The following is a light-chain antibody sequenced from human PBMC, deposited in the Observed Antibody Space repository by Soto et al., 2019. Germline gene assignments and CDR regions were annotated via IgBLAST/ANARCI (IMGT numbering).Light chain of an antibody. Sequence: QSALTQPASVSGSPGQSITISCTGTSSDVGGYNYVSWYQQHPGKAPKLMIYEVSNRPSGDSNRFSGSKSGNTASLTISGLQAEDEADYYCSSYTSSSTYVFGTGTKVTLL. J-gene: IGLJ1*01. CDR1: SSDVGGYNY. V-gene: IGLV2-14*01. CDR3: SSYTSSSTYV. CDR2: EVS.